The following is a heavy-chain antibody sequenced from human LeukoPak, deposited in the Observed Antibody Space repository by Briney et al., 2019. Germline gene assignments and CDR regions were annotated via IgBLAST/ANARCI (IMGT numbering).Heavy chain of an antibody. CDR3: ARDTVTETNYGMDV. V-gene: IGHV4-59*01. D-gene: IGHD4-17*01. CDR2: IYYSGGT. J-gene: IGHJ6*02. Sequence: PSETLSLTCTVSGGSISSYYWSWIRQPPGKGLEWIGYIYYSGGTDYNPSLKSRVTISVDTSKNQFSLKLSSVTAADMAVYYCARDTVTETNYGMDVWGQGTTVTVSS. CDR1: GGSISSYY.